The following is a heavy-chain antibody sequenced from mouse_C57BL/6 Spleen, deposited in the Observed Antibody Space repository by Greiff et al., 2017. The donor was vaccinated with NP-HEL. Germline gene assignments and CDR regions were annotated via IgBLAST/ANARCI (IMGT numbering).Heavy chain of an antibody. CDR2: IRNKANGYTT. J-gene: IGHJ1*03. CDR3: ARYIASYGSSYDWYFDV. CDR1: GFTFTDYY. D-gene: IGHD1-1*01. Sequence: EVKLMESGGGLVQPGGSLSLSCAASGFTFTDYYMSWVRQPPGKALEWLGFIRNKANGYTTEYSASVKGRFTISRDNSQSILYLQMNALRAEDSATYYCARYIASYGSSYDWYFDVWGTGTTVTVSS. V-gene: IGHV7-3*01.